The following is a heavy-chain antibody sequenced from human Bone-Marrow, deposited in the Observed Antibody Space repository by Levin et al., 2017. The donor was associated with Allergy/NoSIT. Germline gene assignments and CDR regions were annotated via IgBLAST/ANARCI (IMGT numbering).Heavy chain of an antibody. CDR2: IHHSETT. V-gene: IGHV4-4*02. D-gene: IGHD1-26*01. J-gene: IGHJ4*02. CDR1: GTSISNTNW. CDR3: AKFSPRSPQLLYGVWDY. Sequence: KASETLSLTCAVSGTSISNTNWWSWVRQSPGKGLEWIGEIHHSETTNINPSLESRVTISIDKSNNHLSLRLTSVTAADTAVYFCAKFSPRSPQLLYGVWDYWGQGILVLVSS.